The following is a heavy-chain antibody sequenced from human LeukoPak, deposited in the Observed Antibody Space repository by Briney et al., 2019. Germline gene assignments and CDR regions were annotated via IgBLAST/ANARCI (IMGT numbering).Heavy chain of an antibody. J-gene: IGHJ6*03. Sequence: PSETLSLTCTVSGGSISSSSYYWGWIRQPPGKGLEWIGSIYYSGSTYYNPSLKSRVTISVDTSKNQFSLKLSSATAADTAVYYCARGYSSGWLHSLYYYYYYYMDVWGKGTTVTVSS. V-gene: IGHV4-39*01. CDR2: IYYSGST. D-gene: IGHD6-19*01. CDR1: GGSISSSSYY. CDR3: ARGYSSGWLHSLYYYYYYYMDV.